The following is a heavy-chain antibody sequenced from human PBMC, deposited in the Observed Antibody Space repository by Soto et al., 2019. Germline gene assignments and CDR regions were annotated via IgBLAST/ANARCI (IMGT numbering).Heavy chain of an antibody. V-gene: IGHV3-23*01. CDR1: GFTFSSYA. CDR2: ISGSGGST. J-gene: IGHJ2*01. Sequence: EVQLLESGGGLVQPGGSLRLSCAASGFTFSSYAMSWVRQAPGKGLEWVSAISGSGGSTYYADSVKGRFTISRDNSKNTLYLQMNSLSAEDTAVYYCAKARGNYYDSRGYWYFDLWGRGTLVTVSS. D-gene: IGHD3-22*01. CDR3: AKARGNYYDSRGYWYFDL.